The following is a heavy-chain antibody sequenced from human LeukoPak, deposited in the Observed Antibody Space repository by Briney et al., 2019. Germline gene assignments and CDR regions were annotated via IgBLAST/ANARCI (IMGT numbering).Heavy chain of an antibody. CDR2: ISTYNGNT. CDR1: GYTFTTYG. CDR3: ARGRNYYDSSRYYYEGDAFDI. D-gene: IGHD3-22*01. V-gene: IGHV1-18*01. Sequence: GASVKVSCKASGYTFTTYGISWVRQAPGQGLEWMGWISTYNGNTNYAQKLQGRVTMTTDTSTSTVYMELRSLRSDDTAVYYCARGRNYYDSSRYYYEGDAFDIWGQGTMVTVSS. J-gene: IGHJ3*02.